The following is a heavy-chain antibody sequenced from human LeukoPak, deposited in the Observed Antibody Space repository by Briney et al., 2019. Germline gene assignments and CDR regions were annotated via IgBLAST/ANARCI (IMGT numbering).Heavy chain of an antibody. Sequence: GGSLRLSCEASGFTFRSYWMNWARQAPGKALEWVANIKQDGSEKYYVDSVKGRFTISRDNAKNSLYLQMNSLRAEDTAVYYCATDKAGDSYSDYWGQETLVTVSS. D-gene: IGHD2-15*01. CDR2: IKQDGSEK. J-gene: IGHJ4*02. V-gene: IGHV3-7*01. CDR1: GFTFRSYW. CDR3: ATDKAGDSYSDY.